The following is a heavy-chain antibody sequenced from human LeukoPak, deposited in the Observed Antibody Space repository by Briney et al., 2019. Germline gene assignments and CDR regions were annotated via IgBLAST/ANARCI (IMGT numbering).Heavy chain of an antibody. CDR3: ASSIVVVPAQAKHFDY. J-gene: IGHJ4*02. Sequence: GGSLRLSCAASGFTFSSCSMNWVRQAPGKGLEWVSSISSSSSYIYYADSVKGRFTMSRDNAKNSLYLQMNSLRAEDTAVYYRASSIVVVPAQAKHFDYWGQGTLVTVSS. D-gene: IGHD2-2*01. V-gene: IGHV3-21*01. CDR1: GFTFSSCS. CDR2: ISSSSSYI.